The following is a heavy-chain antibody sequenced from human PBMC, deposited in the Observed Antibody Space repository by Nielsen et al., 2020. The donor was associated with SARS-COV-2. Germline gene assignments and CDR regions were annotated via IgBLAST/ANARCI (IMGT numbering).Heavy chain of an antibody. V-gene: IGHV1-69*02. J-gene: IGHJ6*02. Sequence: WVRPSPGQGLEWMGRIIPILGIANYAQKFQGRVTITADKSTSTAYMEMSSLRSEDTAVYYCASSHYYYYGMDVWGQGTTVTVSS. CDR2: IIPILGIA. CDR3: ASSHYYYYGMDV.